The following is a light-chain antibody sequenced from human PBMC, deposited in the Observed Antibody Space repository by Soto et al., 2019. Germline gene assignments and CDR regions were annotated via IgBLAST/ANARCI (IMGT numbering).Light chain of an antibody. CDR3: CSYVDTDTWV. V-gene: IGLV2-11*01. J-gene: IGLJ3*02. CDR1: NSDVGGYNY. CDR2: GVS. Sequence: QSVLTQPRSVSGSPRQSVTISCTGTNSDVGGYNYVSWYQQYPGKAPKLMISGVSERPSGIPDPFSGSKSGNTASLTISGLQAEDEADYYCCSYVDTDTWVFGGGTKVTVL.